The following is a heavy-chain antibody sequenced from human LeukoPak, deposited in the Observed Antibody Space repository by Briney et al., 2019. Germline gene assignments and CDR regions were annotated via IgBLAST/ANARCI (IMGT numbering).Heavy chain of an antibody. J-gene: IGHJ1*01. V-gene: IGHV4-31*03. CDR2: NYYSGST. CDR3: ASEKIAYCGGDCYSRYFQQ. Sequence: PSQTLSLTCTVSGGSISSGGYYWSWIRQHPGKGLEWIGYNYYSGSTYYNPSLKSRVTISVDTSKNQFSLKLSSVTAADTAVYYCASEKIAYCGGDCYSRYFQQWGQGTLVTVSS. CDR1: GGSISSGGYY. D-gene: IGHD2-21*02.